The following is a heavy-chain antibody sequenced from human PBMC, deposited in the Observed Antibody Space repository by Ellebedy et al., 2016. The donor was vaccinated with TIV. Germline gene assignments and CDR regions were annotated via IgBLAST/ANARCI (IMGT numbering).Heavy chain of an antibody. CDR1: GGSISTSTYY. CDR3: ASGLPAAWELAGA. D-gene: IGHD1-26*01. V-gene: IGHV4-39*07. Sequence: GSLRLXXTVSGGSISTSTYYWAWIRQPPEKGLEWIGTISHGGNTNYNPSLKSRVTISADTSRNHFSLKLSSVTAADTAVYYCASGLPAAWELAGAWGQGTLVTVSS. J-gene: IGHJ4*02. CDR2: ISHGGNT.